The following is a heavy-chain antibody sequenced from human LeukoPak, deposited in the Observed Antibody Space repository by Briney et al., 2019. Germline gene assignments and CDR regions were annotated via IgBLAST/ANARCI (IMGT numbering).Heavy chain of an antibody. CDR3: AREGWELLRAFDY. CDR2: INPNSGGT. Sequence: GASVKVSCKASGYTFTGYYMHWVRQAPGQGLEWMGWINPNSGGTNYARKFQGRVTMTRDTSISTAYMELSRLRSDDTAVYYCAREGWELLRAFDYWGQGTLVTVSS. D-gene: IGHD1-26*01. J-gene: IGHJ4*02. CDR1: GYTFTGYY. V-gene: IGHV1-2*02.